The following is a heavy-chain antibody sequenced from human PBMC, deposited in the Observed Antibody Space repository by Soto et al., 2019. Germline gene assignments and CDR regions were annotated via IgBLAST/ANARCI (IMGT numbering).Heavy chain of an antibody. CDR3: DRDVKDGHKYRDAFDI. D-gene: IGHD2-2*01. J-gene: IGHJ3*02. CDR2: IYYSGNT. V-gene: IGHV4-30-4*01. CDR1: GGSISSGCYY. Sequence: SENLALTCSVSGGSISSGCYYWSWIRQPPGKGLEWIGNIYYSGNTYYNPSLKSRLIISIDTSKNQFSLKVGSVTAADTAVYYCDRDVKDGHKYRDAFDICGQRTMVTVS.